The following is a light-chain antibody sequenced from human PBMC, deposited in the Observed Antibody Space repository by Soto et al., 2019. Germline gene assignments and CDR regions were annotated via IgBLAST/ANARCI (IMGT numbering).Light chain of an antibody. J-gene: IGKJ5*01. Sequence: EVVVTQSPATLSVSPGERATLSCRASESVSIYLAWYQQKPGQAPRLLIYDASNRATGIPARFSGSGSGTDFTLTISSLEPEDFAVYYCQQRSKWPCTFGQGTRLEI. CDR3: QQRSKWPCT. V-gene: IGKV3-11*01. CDR1: ESVSIY. CDR2: DAS.